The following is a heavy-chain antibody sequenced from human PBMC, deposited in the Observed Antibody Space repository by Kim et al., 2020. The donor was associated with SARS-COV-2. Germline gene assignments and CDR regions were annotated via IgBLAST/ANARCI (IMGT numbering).Heavy chain of an antibody. D-gene: IGHD6-25*01. J-gene: IGHJ4*01. CDR1: GITFSSYV. Sequence: GGSLRLSCTASGITFSSYVMNWVRQAPGKGLEWVSTFTETSGATYYADSVKGRFTIFRDDSANSLYLQMNSLRAEDTAVYYCAREGGGSAPGNSFDYWR. CDR2: FTETSGAT. V-gene: IGHV3-23*01. CDR3: AREGGGSAPGNSFDY.